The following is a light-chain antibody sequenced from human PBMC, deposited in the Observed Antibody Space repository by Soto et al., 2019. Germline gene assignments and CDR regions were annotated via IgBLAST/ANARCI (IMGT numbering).Light chain of an antibody. CDR2: AVT. CDR1: SSDVGGYNY. V-gene: IGLV2-8*01. J-gene: IGLJ3*02. Sequence: QSALTQPASASGSPGQSVTISCTGTSSDVGGYNYVSWYQQHAGKAPRLMIFAVTKRPSGVPDRFSGSKSSNTASLTVSGLQAEDEADYYCSSYAGSDHLVFGGGTKLTVL. CDR3: SSYAGSDHLV.